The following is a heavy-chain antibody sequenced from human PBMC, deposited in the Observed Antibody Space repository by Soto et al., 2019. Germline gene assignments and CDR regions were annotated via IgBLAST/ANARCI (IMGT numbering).Heavy chain of an antibody. J-gene: IGHJ6*02. CDR3: ARDRPFCSSTSCSLYYYYGMDV. D-gene: IGHD2-2*01. CDR2: INPNSGGT. Sequence: QVQLVQSGAEVKKPGASVKVSCKASGYTFTGYYMHWVRQAPGQGLEWMGWINPNSGGTNYAQKFQGWVTMTRDTSISTAYMALSRLRSDDTAVYYCARDRPFCSSTSCSLYYYYGMDVWGQGTTVTVSS. CDR1: GYTFTGYY. V-gene: IGHV1-2*04.